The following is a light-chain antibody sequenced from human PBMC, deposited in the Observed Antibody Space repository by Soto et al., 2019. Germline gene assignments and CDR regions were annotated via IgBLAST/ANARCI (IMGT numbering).Light chain of an antibody. J-gene: IGLJ1*01. Sequence: SVLTQPRSVSGSPGQSVTISCTGTSSDVGSYNYVSWYQQHPGKAPKLIIYDVNERPSGVPDRFSGSKSGNTASLTVSGLRAEDEADYYCCSYAGSYTYLFGTGTKVTVL. CDR3: CSYAGSYTYL. V-gene: IGLV2-11*01. CDR2: DVN. CDR1: SSDVGSYNY.